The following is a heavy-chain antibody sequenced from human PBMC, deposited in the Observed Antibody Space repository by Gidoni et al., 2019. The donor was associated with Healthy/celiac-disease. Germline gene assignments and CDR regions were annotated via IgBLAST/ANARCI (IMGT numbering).Heavy chain of an antibody. CDR3: ARGSDYGNYGPDY. J-gene: IGHJ4*02. Sequence: MSWVRQAPGKGLEWVTNIKEDGRESFFVDSVKGRFTISSDNAKSSLYLQMNSLRAEDTAVYYCARGSDYGNYGPDYWGQGTLVTVSS. V-gene: IGHV3-7*01. D-gene: IGHD4-17*01. CDR2: IKEDGRES.